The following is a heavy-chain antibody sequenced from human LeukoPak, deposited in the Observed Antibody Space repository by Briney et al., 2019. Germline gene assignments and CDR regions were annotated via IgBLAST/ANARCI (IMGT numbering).Heavy chain of an antibody. CDR3: ARDLKSLVGWFDP. Sequence: ASVKVSCKASGYTFTGHYMHWVRQAPGQGLEWMGWINPNSGGTNYAQKFQGRVTMTRDTSICTAYMELSRLRSDDTAVYYCARDLKSLVGWFDPWGQGTLVTVSS. D-gene: IGHD2-2*01. J-gene: IGHJ5*02. CDR2: INPNSGGT. V-gene: IGHV1-2*02. CDR1: GYTFTGHY.